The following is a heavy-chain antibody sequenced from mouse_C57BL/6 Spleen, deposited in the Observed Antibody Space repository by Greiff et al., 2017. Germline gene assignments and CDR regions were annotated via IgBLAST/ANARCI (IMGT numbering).Heavy chain of an antibody. D-gene: IGHD1-1*01. Sequence: QVQLQQPGAELVMPGASVKLSCKASGYTFTSYWMHWVKQRPGQGLEWIGEFDPSDSYTNYNQKFKGKSTLTVDKSSSTAYMQLSRLTAEDSAVYYCARGHYYGSSNYWYFDVWGTGTTVTVSS. CDR3: ARGHYYGSSNYWYFDV. J-gene: IGHJ1*03. V-gene: IGHV1-69*01. CDR1: GYTFTSYW. CDR2: FDPSDSYT.